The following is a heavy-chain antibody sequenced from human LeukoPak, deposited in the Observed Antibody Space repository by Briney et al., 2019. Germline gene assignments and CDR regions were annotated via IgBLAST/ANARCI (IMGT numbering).Heavy chain of an antibody. CDR2: ISAYNGNT. Sequence: ASVKVSCKASGYSFTTYGINWVRQAPGQGLEWVGWISAYNGNTDYAQKFQGRVTMTTDRPTSTGYMELRSLRSDDTAVYYCARDRSHGDAFDIWGQGTMVIVSS. J-gene: IGHJ3*02. CDR1: GYSFTTYG. V-gene: IGHV1-18*01. CDR3: ARDRSHGDAFDI.